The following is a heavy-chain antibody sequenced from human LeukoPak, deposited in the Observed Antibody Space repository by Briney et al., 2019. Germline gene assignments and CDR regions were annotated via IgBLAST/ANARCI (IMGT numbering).Heavy chain of an antibody. D-gene: IGHD5-18*01. J-gene: IGHJ4*02. CDR3: AKGRGYNYGYIFGYFDY. CDR2: ISWDGGST. V-gene: IGHV3-43D*03. Sequence: GGSLRLSCAASGFTFDDYAMHWVRQAPGKGLEWASLISWDGGSTYYADSVKGRFTISRDNAKNSLYLQMNSLRAEDTALYYCAKGRGYNYGYIFGYFDYWGQGTLVTASS. CDR1: GFTFDDYA.